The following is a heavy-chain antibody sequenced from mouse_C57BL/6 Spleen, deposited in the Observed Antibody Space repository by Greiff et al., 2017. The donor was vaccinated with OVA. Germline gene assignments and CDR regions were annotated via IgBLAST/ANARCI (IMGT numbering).Heavy chain of an antibody. Sequence: VKLQESGAELVKPGASVKISCKASGYAFSSYWMNWVKQRPGKGLEWIGQIYPGDGDTNYNGKFKGKATLTADKSSSTAYMQLSSLTSEDSAVYFCAREDYDPYYFDYWGQGTTLTVSS. D-gene: IGHD2-4*01. CDR3: AREDYDPYYFDY. J-gene: IGHJ2*01. V-gene: IGHV1-80*01. CDR1: GYAFSSYW. CDR2: IYPGDGDT.